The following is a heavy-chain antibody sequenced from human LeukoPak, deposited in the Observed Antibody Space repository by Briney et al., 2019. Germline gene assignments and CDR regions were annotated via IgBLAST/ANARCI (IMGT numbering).Heavy chain of an antibody. CDR1: GFTFSSYS. CDR3: ARDRYYDSSGYYFDY. J-gene: IGHJ4*02. CDR2: ISSSSSYI. V-gene: IGHV3-21*01. Sequence: PGGSLRLSCAASGFTFSSYSMNWVRQAPGKWLEWVSSISSSSSYIYYADSVKGRFTISRDNAKNSLYLQMNSLRAEDTAVYYCARDRYYDSSGYYFDYWGQGTLVTVSS. D-gene: IGHD3-22*01.